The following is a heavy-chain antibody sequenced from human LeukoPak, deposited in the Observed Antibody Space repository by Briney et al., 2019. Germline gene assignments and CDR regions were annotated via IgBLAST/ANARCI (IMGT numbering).Heavy chain of an antibody. CDR3: ARDDVADAFDI. J-gene: IGHJ3*02. Sequence: SETLSLTCAVYGGSFSGYYWSWIRQPPGKGLEWIGEINHSGSTNYNPSLKSRVTISVDTSKNQFSPKLSSVTAADTAVYYCARDDVADAFDIWGQGTMVTVSS. V-gene: IGHV4-34*01. CDR2: INHSGST. CDR1: GGSFSGYY.